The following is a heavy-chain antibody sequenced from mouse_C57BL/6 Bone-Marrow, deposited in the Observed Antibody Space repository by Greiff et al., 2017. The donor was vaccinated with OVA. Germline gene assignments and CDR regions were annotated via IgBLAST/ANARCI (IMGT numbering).Heavy chain of an antibody. V-gene: IGHV2-2*01. D-gene: IGHD1-1*01. Sequence: VQLQQSGPGLVQPSQSLSITCTVSGFSLTSYGVHWVRQSPGKGLEWLGVIWSGGGTDYNAAFISRLSISNDNSKSQVFFKMNSLQADATAIYYCASQLLRGVYWYFDVWGTGTTVTVSS. CDR1: GFSLTSYG. CDR2: IWSGGGT. J-gene: IGHJ1*03. CDR3: ASQLLRGVYWYFDV.